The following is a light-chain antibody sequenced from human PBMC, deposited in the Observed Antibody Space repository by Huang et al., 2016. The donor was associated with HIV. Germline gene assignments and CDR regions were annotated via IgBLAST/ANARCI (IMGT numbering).Light chain of an antibody. CDR2: GTS. CDR1: QSVSTN. V-gene: IGKV3-15*01. J-gene: IGKJ4*01. CDR3: QQYYDWPPLT. Sequence: EIVMTQSPATLSVSPGDRVTLSCWASQSVSTNLAWYRQKPGQAPRLLMYGTSNRATGIPARISGSGSGTECTLTISNLQSEDFAVYYCQQYYDWPPLTFGGGTKVEIK.